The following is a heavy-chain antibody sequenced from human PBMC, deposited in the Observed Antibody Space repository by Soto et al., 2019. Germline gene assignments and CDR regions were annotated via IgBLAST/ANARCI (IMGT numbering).Heavy chain of an antibody. Sequence: SETLSLTCTVSGGSISSSSYYWGWIRQPPGKGLEWIGSIYYSGSTYYNPSLKSRVTISVDTSKNQFSLKLSSVTAADTAVYYCARHFPESSWFGDWGWFDPWGQGTLVTVSS. J-gene: IGHJ5*02. D-gene: IGHD3-10*01. V-gene: IGHV4-39*01. CDR1: GGSISSSSYY. CDR3: ARHFPESSWFGDWGWFDP. CDR2: IYYSGST.